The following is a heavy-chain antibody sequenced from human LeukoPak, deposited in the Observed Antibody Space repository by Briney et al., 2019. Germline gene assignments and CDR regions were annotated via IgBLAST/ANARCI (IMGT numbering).Heavy chain of an antibody. J-gene: IGHJ4*02. D-gene: IGHD1-26*01. CDR2: INPNSGST. CDR3: AFNSGSYKLGLTHFDY. Sequence: ASVTLSFTSSGYTFTAYYMHWVRQAPGQGLEWRGGINPNSGSTNYAEKFQGRVTMTRDTSISTAYMELSRLRSDDTAVYYCAFNSGSYKLGLTHFDYWGQGTLVTVSS. CDR1: GYTFTAYY. V-gene: IGHV1-2*02.